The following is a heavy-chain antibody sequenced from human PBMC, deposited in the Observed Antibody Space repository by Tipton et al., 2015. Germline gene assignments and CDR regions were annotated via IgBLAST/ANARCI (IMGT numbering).Heavy chain of an antibody. V-gene: IGHV3-33*06. CDR1: GFTFSSYG. CDR3: AKGLAAAGSGAYSVDS. CDR2: IWYDESNA. D-gene: IGHD6-13*01. J-gene: IGHJ4*02. Sequence: SLRLSCAASGFTFSSYGMHWVRQAPGKGLEWVAFIWYDESNAYYADSVKGRFTFSKDNSKNTLYLQMNSLRAEDTAVYYCAKGLAAAGSGAYSVDSWGQGTLVTVSS.